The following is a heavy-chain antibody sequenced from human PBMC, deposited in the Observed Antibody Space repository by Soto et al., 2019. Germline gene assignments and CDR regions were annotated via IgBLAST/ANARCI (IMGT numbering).Heavy chain of an antibody. CDR3: ARDPYYDILTGYLEYYYYYGMDV. CDR1: GGSFSGYY. D-gene: IGHD3-9*01. V-gene: IGHV4-34*01. CDR2: INHSGST. Sequence: SETLSLTCAVYGGSFSGYYWSWIRQPPGKGLEWIGEINHSGSTNYNPSLKSRVTISVDTSKNQFSLKLSSVTAADTAVYYCARDPYYDILTGYLEYYYYYGMDVWGQGTTVT. J-gene: IGHJ6*02.